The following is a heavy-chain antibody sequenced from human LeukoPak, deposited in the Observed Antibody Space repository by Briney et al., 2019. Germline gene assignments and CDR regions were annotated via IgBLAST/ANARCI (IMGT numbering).Heavy chain of an antibody. Sequence: GSSVKVSCKASGGTFSSYAISWVRQAPGQGLEWMGGIIPIFGTANYAQKFQGRVTITADESTSTAYMELSSLGSEDTAVYYCARDRLDTAMPHYYYMDVWGKGTTVTVSS. CDR3: ARDRLDTAMPHYYYMDV. CDR1: GGTFSSYA. CDR2: IIPIFGTA. V-gene: IGHV1-69*01. D-gene: IGHD5-18*01. J-gene: IGHJ6*03.